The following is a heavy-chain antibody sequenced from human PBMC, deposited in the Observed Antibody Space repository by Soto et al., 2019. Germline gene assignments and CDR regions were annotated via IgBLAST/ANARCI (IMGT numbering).Heavy chain of an antibody. CDR2: INHSGVT. CDR3: ARFSGSYYYAMDV. J-gene: IGHJ6*02. Sequence: SETLSLTCSVSGGSISSGPYSWGWIRQPPGKGLEWIGEINHSGVTNYKPSLKRRVTISVDTSKNQFSLQLKSVTAADTALYYCARFSGSYYYAMDVWGQGSTVTVS. V-gene: IGHV4-39*07. D-gene: IGHD6-19*01. CDR1: GGSISSGPYS.